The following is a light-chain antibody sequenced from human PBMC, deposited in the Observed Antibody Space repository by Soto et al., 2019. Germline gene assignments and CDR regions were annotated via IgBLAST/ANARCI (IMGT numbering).Light chain of an antibody. CDR3: SSYAGSNNWVG. CDR1: SSDVGGYNY. J-gene: IGLJ2*01. CDR2: EVS. Sequence: QSVLTQPPSASGSPGQSVTISCTGTSSDVGGYNYVSWYQQHPGKAPKLMIYEVSKRPSGVPDRFSGSKSGNTASLAVSGLQAEDEADYYCSSYAGSNNWVGFGGGTQLTVL. V-gene: IGLV2-8*01.